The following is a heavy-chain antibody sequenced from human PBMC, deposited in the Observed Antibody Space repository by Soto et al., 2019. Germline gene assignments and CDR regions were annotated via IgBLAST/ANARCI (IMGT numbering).Heavy chain of an antibody. CDR2: ISGSGSNT. D-gene: IGHD3-9*01. CDR3: AKGLSPSYYDILTGPDF. CDR1: GFSFSTYA. V-gene: IGHV3-23*01. Sequence: GGSLRLSCEASGFSFSTYAMNWVRQAPGKGLEWVSVISGSGSNTFYADSVRGRFTISRDNSKKTVYLQMNSPRAEDTAVYYCAKGLSPSYYDILTGPDFWGQGTLVTVSS. J-gene: IGHJ4*02.